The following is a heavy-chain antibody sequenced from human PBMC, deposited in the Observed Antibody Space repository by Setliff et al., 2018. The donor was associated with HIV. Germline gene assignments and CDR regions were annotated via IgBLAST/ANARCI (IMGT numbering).Heavy chain of an antibody. CDR3: AREPFYGDLDY. D-gene: IGHD4-17*01. CDR2: IHYTGST. CDR1: GGSVSSVNYY. V-gene: IGHV4-61*01. Sequence: SETLSLTCSVSGGSVSSVNYYWSWIRQPPGKGLEWIGYIHYTGSTTYNPSLKSRVTISVDTSKNQFSLKLSSVTAADTAVYYCAREPFYGDLDYWGQGTLVTVSS. J-gene: IGHJ4*02.